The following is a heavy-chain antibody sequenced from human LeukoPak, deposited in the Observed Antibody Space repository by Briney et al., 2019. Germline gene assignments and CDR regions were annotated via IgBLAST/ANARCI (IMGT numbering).Heavy chain of an antibody. D-gene: IGHD6-13*01. V-gene: IGHV3-21*01. J-gene: IGHJ3*02. CDR1: GFTFSSYS. CDR2: ISSSSSFI. Sequence: GSLRLSCAASGFTFSSYSMNWVRQAPGKGLEWVSSISSSSSFIYYADSVKGRFTISRDNAKNSLYLQMNSLRAEDTAVYYCARDRGEQQLSTDAFDIWGQGTMVTVSS. CDR3: ARDRGEQQLSTDAFDI.